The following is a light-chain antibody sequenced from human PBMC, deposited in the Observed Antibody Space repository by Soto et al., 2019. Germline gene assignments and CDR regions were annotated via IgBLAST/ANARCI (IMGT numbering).Light chain of an antibody. CDR3: QQYNNWPPST. V-gene: IGKV3D-15*01. CDR1: QTVRNN. J-gene: IGKJ3*01. CDR2: GAS. Sequence: EFVLTQSPGTLSLSPGERATLSCRASQTVRNNYLAWYQQKPGQAPRLLIYGASTRATGIPARFSGSGSGTEFTLTISSLQSEDFAVYYCQQYNNWPPSTFGPGTKVDI.